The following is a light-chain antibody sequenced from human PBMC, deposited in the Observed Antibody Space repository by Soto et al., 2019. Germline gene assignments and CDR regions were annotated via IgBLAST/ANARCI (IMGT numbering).Light chain of an antibody. CDR3: SSYTSSSLCV. CDR2: EVS. V-gene: IGLV2-14*01. CDR1: SSDVGGYND. J-gene: IGLJ2*01. Sequence: QSVLTQPASVSGSPGQSITISCTGTSSDVGGYNDVSWYQQHPGKAPKLMIYEVSNRPSGVSNRFSGSKSGNTASLTISGLQAEDEADYYCSSYTSSSLCVFGGGTKLTVL.